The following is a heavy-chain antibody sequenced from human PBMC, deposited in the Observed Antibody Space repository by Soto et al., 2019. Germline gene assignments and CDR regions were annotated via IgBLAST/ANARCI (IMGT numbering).Heavy chain of an antibody. V-gene: IGHV3-74*01. CDR1: GFTFSGYC. J-gene: IGHJ4*02. CDR3: ARDKSYYDY. Sequence: PGGYLSLSSAAAGFTFSGYCMHWVRQAPGKGLVWVSRINSDGSSTSYADSVKGRFTISRDNAKNTLYLQMNSLRAEDTAVYYCARDKSYYDYWGQGTLVTVSS. CDR2: INSDGSST.